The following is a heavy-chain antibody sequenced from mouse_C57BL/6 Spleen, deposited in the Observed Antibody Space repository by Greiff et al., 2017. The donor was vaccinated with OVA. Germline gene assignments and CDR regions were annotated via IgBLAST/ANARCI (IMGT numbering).Heavy chain of an antibody. V-gene: IGHV6-3*01. CDR1: GFTFSNYW. Sequence: EVKLVESGGGLVQPGGSMKLSCVASGFTFSNYWMNWVRQSPEQGLEWVAQIRLKSDNYATHYAESVKGRFTISRDDSKSSVYLQMNNLRAEDTGIYYCTGSSYVGFGYWGQGTTLTVSS. D-gene: IGHD1-1*01. J-gene: IGHJ2*01. CDR2: IRLKSDNYAT. CDR3: TGSSYVGFGY.